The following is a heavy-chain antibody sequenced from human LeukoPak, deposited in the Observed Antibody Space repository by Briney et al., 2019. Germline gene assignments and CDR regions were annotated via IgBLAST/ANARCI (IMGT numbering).Heavy chain of an antibody. D-gene: IGHD5-12*01. J-gene: IGHJ4*02. CDR1: GGTFSNYA. CDR3: ARYDQWLGFDY. V-gene: IGHV1-69*05. Sequence: ASVKVSCKASGGTFSNYAISWVRQAPGQGLEWMGRIIPIFGTANYAQKFQGRVTITTDESTSTAYMELSSLRSEDTAVYYCARYDQWLGFDYWGQGTLVTVSS. CDR2: IIPIFGTA.